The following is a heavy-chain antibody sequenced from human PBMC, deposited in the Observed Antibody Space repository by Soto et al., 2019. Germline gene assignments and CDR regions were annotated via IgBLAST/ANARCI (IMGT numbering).Heavy chain of an antibody. Sequence: SQTLSLTCAISGDSVSSNSAAWNWIRQSPSRGLEWLGRTYYRSKWYNDYAVSVKSRITINPDTSKNQFSLQLNSATPEDTAVYYCAREAVDTAMVTTGHYYYYGMDVWGQGTTVTVSS. D-gene: IGHD5-18*01. CDR1: GDSVSSNSAA. J-gene: IGHJ6*02. V-gene: IGHV6-1*01. CDR2: TYYRSKWYN. CDR3: AREAVDTAMVTTGHYYYYGMDV.